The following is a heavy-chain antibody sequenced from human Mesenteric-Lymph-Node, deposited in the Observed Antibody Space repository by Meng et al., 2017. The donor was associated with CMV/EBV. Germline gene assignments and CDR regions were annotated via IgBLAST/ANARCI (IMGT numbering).Heavy chain of an antibody. J-gene: IGHJ4*02. V-gene: IGHV3-74*01. CDR1: GFTFSSYW. Sequence: GESLKISCAASGFTFSSYWMHWVRQAPGKGLVWVSRINSDGSSTSYADSVKGRFTISRDNAKNTLYLQMNSLRAEDTAVYYCARVVIGEVDYYFDYWGQGTLVTVSS. CDR3: ARVVIGEVDYYFDY. CDR2: INSDGSST. D-gene: IGHD3-10*01.